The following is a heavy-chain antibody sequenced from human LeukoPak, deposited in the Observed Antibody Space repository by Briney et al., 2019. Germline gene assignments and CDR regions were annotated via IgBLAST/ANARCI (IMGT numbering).Heavy chain of an antibody. Sequence: PGGSLRLSCAASGFTFDDYAMHWVRQAPGKGLEWVSLISGDGGTTYSADSVKGRFTISRDNNKNSLYLQMNSLRTEDTALYYCARSLPDYFDYWGQGTLVTVS. CDR3: ARSLPDYFDY. J-gene: IGHJ4*02. V-gene: IGHV3-43*02. CDR2: ISGDGGTT. CDR1: GFTFDDYA.